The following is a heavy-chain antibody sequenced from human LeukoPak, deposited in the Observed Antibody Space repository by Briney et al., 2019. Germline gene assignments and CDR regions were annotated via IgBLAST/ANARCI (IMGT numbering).Heavy chain of an antibody. J-gene: IGHJ6*03. V-gene: IGHV4-59*01. CDR1: GGSISSYY. Sequence: PSETLSLTCTVSGGSISSYYWSWIRQPPGKGLEWIGYIYYSGSTNYNPSLKSRVTISVDTSKNQFSLKLSSVTAADTAVYYYARGIQAYYYYYYMDVWGKGTTVTVSS. D-gene: IGHD5-18*01. CDR2: IYYSGST. CDR3: ARGIQAYYYYYYMDV.